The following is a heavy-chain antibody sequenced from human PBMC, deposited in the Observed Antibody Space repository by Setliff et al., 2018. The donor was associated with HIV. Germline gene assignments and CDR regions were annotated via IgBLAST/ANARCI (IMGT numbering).Heavy chain of an antibody. D-gene: IGHD2-21*02. J-gene: IGHJ6*02. V-gene: IGHV4-61*02. CDR1: GGSISSGSYY. Sequence: SETLSLTCTVSGGSISSGSYYWSWIRQPAGKGLEWIGRMYTSGSTNYNPSLKSRVTISVDTSKNQFSLKLSSVTAADTAVYYCARGPYCGGDCYSSYYYGMDVWGQGTTVTVS. CDR3: ARGPYCGGDCYSSYYYGMDV. CDR2: MYTSGST.